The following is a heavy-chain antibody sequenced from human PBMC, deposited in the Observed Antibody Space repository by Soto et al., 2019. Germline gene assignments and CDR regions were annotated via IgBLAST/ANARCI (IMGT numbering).Heavy chain of an antibody. V-gene: IGHV3-21*01. J-gene: IGHJ4*02. CDR3: ARDSYSGLRFLEWSPSSFDY. CDR2: ISSSSSYI. CDR1: GFTFSSYS. D-gene: IGHD3-3*01. Sequence: GGSLRLSCAASGFTFSSYSMNWVRQAPGKGLEWVSSISSSSSYIYYADSVKGRFTISRDNAKNSLYLQMNSLRAEDTAVYYCARDSYSGLRFLEWSPSSFDYWGQGTLVTVSS.